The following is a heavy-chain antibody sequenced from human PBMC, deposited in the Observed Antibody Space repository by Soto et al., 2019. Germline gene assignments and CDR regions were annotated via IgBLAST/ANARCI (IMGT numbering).Heavy chain of an antibody. D-gene: IGHD3-22*01. V-gene: IGHV6-1*01. CDR1: GDSVSSNSAA. CDR2: TYYRSKWYN. Sequence: SQTLSLTCAISGDSVSSNSAAWNWLRQSPSRGLEWLGRTYYRSKWYNDYAVSVKSRITINPDTSKNQFSLQLNSVTPEDTAVYYCAREVYYDSSGYYFYVGYWGQGTLVTVSS. CDR3: AREVYYDSSGYYFYVGY. J-gene: IGHJ4*02.